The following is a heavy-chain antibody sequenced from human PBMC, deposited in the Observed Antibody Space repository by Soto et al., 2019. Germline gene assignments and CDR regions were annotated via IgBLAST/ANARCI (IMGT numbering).Heavy chain of an antibody. CDR1: GGSISSSSYY. CDR2: IYYSGST. V-gene: IGHV4-39*01. J-gene: IGHJ6*02. CDR3: ARISSGYYKGYYYDMDV. Sequence: NPSETLSLTCTVSGGSISSSSYYWGWIRQPPGKGLEWIGSIYYSGSTYYNPSLKSRVTISVDTSKNQFSLKLSSVTAADTAVYYCARISSGYYKGYYYDMDVWGQGTTVTVSS. D-gene: IGHD3-22*01.